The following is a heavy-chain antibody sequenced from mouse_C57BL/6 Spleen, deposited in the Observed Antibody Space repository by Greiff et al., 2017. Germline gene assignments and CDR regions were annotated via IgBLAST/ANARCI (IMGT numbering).Heavy chain of an antibody. CDR3: ARSSYYYGSSYYAMDY. V-gene: IGHV5-16*01. D-gene: IGHD1-1*01. CDR1: GFTFSDYY. CDR2: INYDGSST. Sequence: EVKLVESEGGLVQPGSSMKLSCTASGFTFSDYYMAWVRQVPEKGLEWVANINYDGSSTYYLDSLKSRFIISRDNAKNILYLQMSSLKSEDTATYYCARSSYYYGSSYYAMDYWGQGTSVTVSS. J-gene: IGHJ4*01.